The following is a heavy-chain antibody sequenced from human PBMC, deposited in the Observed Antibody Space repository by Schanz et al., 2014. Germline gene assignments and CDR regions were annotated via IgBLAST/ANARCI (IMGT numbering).Heavy chain of an antibody. CDR3: ARESSNDIVLVPGAVFDH. CDR2: VPFDGSQK. V-gene: IGHV3-30*04. J-gene: IGHJ4*02. CDR1: GFTFSSYA. D-gene: IGHD2-2*01. Sequence: VHLLDSGGGLVQPGGSLRLSCTASGFTFSSYALHWVRQAPGKGLEWVAFVPFDGSQKFYADSVKVRFTISRDNSKNTVYLQMNSLRPGDTAVYYCARESSNDIVLVPGAVFDHWGQGILITVSS.